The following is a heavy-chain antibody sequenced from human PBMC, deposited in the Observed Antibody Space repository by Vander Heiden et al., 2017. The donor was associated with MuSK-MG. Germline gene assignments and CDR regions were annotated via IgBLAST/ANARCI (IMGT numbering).Heavy chain of an antibody. CDR2: INPNSGGT. CDR1: GYTFTGYY. J-gene: IGHJ5*02. CDR3: ARVLTTVTRTLLECVKYNWFDP. D-gene: IGHD4-4*01. Sequence: QVQRVQSGAELKKPGASVNVSCKASGYTFTGYYMHWVREAPGQGLEWMGWINPNSGGTNYAQKFQGRVTSTSDTSISTAYMELSSLRSDDTAVYHCARVLTTVTRTLLECVKYNWFDPWVHVTLVDVAS. V-gene: IGHV1-2*01.